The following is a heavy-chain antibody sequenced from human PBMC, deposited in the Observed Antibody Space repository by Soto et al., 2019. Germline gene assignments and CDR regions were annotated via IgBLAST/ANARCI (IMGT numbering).Heavy chain of an antibody. CDR2: ISYDGSNK. V-gene: IGHV3-30*18. CDR1: GFTFSSYG. J-gene: IGHJ4*02. Sequence: QVQLVESGGGVVQPGRSLRLSCAASGFTFSSYGMHWVCQAPGKGLEWVAVISYDGSNKYYADSVKGRFTISRDNSKNTLYLQMNSLRAEDTAVYYCAKDRAVAGIYDYWGQGTLVTVSS. D-gene: IGHD6-19*01. CDR3: AKDRAVAGIYDY.